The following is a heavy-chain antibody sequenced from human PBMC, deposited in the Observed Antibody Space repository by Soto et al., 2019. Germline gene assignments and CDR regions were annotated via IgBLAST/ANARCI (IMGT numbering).Heavy chain of an antibody. V-gene: IGHV1-69*13. CDR1: GGTFSSYA. J-gene: IGHJ6*02. CDR2: IIPIFGTA. CDR3: ARPDDFWSGYYFRGTLYGMDV. D-gene: IGHD3-3*01. Sequence: ASVKVSCKASGGTFSSYAISWVRQAPGQGLEWMGGIIPIFGTANYAQKFQGRVTITADESTSTAYMELSSLRSEDTAVYYCARPDDFWSGYYFRGTLYGMDVWGQGTTVTVSS.